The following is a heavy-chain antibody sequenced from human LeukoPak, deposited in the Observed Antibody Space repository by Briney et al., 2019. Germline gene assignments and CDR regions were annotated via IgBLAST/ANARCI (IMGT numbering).Heavy chain of an antibody. CDR2: ISSSGSTI. J-gene: IGHJ4*02. CDR1: GFTFSDYY. Sequence: GGSLRLSCAASGFTFSDYYMSWIRQAPGKGLEWVSYISSSGSTIYYADSVKGRFTISRDNAKNSLYLQMNSLRAEDTAVYYCAKSHYPYYYDSSGYPPLFDYWGQGTLVTVSS. V-gene: IGHV3-11*01. CDR3: AKSHYPYYYDSSGYPPLFDY. D-gene: IGHD3-22*01.